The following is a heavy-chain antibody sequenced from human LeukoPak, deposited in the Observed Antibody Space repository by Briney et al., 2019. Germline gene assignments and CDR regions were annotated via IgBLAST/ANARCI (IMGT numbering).Heavy chain of an antibody. J-gene: IGHJ4*02. Sequence: SETRSLTCAVYGGSLSGYYWSWIRQPPGKGLEWIGDINHSGSTNYNPSLKSRVTISVDTSKNQFSLKLSSVTAADTAVYYCARGRTPFRNFDYWGQGTLVTVSS. CDR1: GGSLSGYY. CDR2: INHSGST. CDR3: ARGRTPFRNFDY. V-gene: IGHV4-34*01. D-gene: IGHD1-14*01.